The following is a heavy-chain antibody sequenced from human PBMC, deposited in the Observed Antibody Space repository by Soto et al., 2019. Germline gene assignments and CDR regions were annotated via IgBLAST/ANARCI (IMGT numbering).Heavy chain of an antibody. D-gene: IGHD3-3*01. J-gene: IGHJ6*02. CDR2: IYHSGST. CDR3: ARAVRIYDFWSGYLIEGMDV. Sequence: SLTCAVSGGSISRGGYSWSWIRQPPGKGLEWIGYIYHSGSTYYNPSLKSRVTISVDRSKNQFSLKLSSVTAADTAVYYCARAVRIYDFWSGYLIEGMDVWGQGPTGTSP. CDR1: GGSISRGGYS. V-gene: IGHV4-30-2*01.